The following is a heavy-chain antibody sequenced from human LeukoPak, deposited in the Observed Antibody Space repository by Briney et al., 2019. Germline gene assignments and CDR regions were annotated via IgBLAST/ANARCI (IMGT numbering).Heavy chain of an antibody. CDR1: GFTSRNYP. CDR3: ARDAPQVPAAGVLAS. CDR2: IYSRGDT. V-gene: IGHV3-53*01. Sequence: PGGSLRLSCEASGFTSRNYPMSWVRQAPGKGLEWVSVIYSRGDTYYADSVEGRFTISKDNSKNTPFLQMNSLRVEDTAIYYCARDAPQVPAAGVLASWGQGSLVTVSS. D-gene: IGHD6-13*01. J-gene: IGHJ5*02.